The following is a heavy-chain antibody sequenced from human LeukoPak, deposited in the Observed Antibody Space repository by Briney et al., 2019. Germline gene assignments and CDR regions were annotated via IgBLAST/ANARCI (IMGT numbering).Heavy chain of an antibody. J-gene: IGHJ4*02. D-gene: IGHD3-9*01. Sequence: INPSGGSTSYAQKFQGRVTMTRDTSTSTVYMELRSLRSEDTAVYYCATLSYDILTGPFDYWGQGTLVTVSS. CDR3: ATLSYDILTGPFDY. CDR2: INPSGGST. V-gene: IGHV1-46*01.